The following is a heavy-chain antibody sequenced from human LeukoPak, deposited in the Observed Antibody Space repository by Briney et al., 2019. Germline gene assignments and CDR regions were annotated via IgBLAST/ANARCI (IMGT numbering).Heavy chain of an antibody. J-gene: IGHJ4*02. Sequence: SVKVSCKASGGTFSSYAISWVRQAPGQGLEWMGGIIPIFGTANYAQKFQGRVTITTDESTSTAYMELGSLRSEDTAVYYCARERRVNYDILTGYFDYWAREPWSPSPQ. CDR3: ARERRVNYDILTGYFDY. V-gene: IGHV1-69*05. CDR2: IIPIFGTA. CDR1: GGTFSSYA. D-gene: IGHD3-9*01.